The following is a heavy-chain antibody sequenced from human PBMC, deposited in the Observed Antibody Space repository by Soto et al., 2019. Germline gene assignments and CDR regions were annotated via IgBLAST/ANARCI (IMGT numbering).Heavy chain of an antibody. Sequence: QVQLVQSGAEVKKPGASVKVSCKASGYIFTSYYMHWVRQAPGQGLEWMGIINPSGGSTSYAQKFQGRVTMTRDTSTSTVYMELRSLRSEDTAVYYCARDPSSGDYYFDYWGQGTLVTVSS. CDR3: ARDPSSGDYYFDY. V-gene: IGHV1-46*01. D-gene: IGHD4-17*01. J-gene: IGHJ4*02. CDR2: INPSGGST. CDR1: GYIFTSYY.